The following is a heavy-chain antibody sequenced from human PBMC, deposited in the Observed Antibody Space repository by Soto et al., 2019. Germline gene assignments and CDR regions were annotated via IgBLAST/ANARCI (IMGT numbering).Heavy chain of an antibody. CDR2: LRRHGGTT. CDR3: AKGRWDGDSANFGH. D-gene: IGHD1-26*01. CDR1: GGPWSTSS. J-gene: IGHJ4*02. V-gene: IGHV3-23*01. Sequence: PLGPLRVSWAAVGGPWSTSSSNWVRHAPGRGLEWVSALRRHGGTTFYADSVKGRFTISRDNSKNALYLQMSSLRGEDTAVYYCAKGRWDGDSANFGHWGQGTLVTVSS.